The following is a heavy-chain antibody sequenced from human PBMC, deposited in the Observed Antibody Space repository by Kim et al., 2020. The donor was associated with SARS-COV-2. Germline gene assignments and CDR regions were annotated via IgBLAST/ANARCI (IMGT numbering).Heavy chain of an antibody. V-gene: IGHV3-7*03. CDR1: GFTFSSYW. CDR3: AKEYCSSTSCSILGYYYYYGMDV. J-gene: IGHJ6*02. CDR2: IKQDGSEK. D-gene: IGHD2-2*01. Sequence: GGSLRLSCAASGFTFSSYWMSWVRQAPGKGLEWVANIKQDGSEKYYVDSVKGRFTISRDNAKNSLYLQMNSLRAEDTAVYYCAKEYCSSTSCSILGYYYYYGMDVWGQGTTVTVSS.